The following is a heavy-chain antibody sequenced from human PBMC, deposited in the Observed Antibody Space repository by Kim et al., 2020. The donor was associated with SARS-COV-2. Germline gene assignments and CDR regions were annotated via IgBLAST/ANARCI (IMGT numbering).Heavy chain of an antibody. D-gene: IGHD5-18*01. V-gene: IGHV4-59*08. Sequence: LKSRITRSVDTAKNQFSLKLSSVTAADTAVYYCGRHARGSGYSYGPPFDYWGQGTLVTVSS. CDR3: GRHARGSGYSYGPPFDY. J-gene: IGHJ4*02.